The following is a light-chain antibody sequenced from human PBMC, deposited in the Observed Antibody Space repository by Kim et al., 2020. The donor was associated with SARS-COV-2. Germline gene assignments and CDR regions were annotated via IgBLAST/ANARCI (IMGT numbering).Light chain of an antibody. V-gene: IGKV3-15*01. J-gene: IGKJ4*01. CDR1: QSVTSK. CDR3: QQYNNWPFT. Sequence: SVCPGESATLSWRASQSVTSKLAWYQQKPGQAPRLLIYGASTGATGFPARFSGSGSGTDFTLTISSLQSEDVAVYYCQQYNNWPFTFGGGTKLEI. CDR2: GAS.